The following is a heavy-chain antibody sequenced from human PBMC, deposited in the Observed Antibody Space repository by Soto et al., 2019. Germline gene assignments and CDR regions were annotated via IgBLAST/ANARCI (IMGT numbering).Heavy chain of an antibody. CDR2: FHYSANT. J-gene: IGHJ5*02. V-gene: IGHV4-59*01. CDR3: AKTKEGGFDP. Sequence: QVQLQESGPGLVKPSETLSLTCTVSGDSISSNYWSWIRQPPGKGLEWIGYFHYSANTNYNPSLKRRVIISVDTSKNQFFLKLTPVTATDTAVYYCAKTKEGGFDPWGQGILVTVSS. CDR1: GDSISSNY. D-gene: IGHD3-16*01.